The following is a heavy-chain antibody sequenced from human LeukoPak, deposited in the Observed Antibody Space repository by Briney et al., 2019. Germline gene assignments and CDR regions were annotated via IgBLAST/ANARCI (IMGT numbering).Heavy chain of an antibody. V-gene: IGHV1-46*01. CDR3: ARVSCTNGVCYLDY. CDR1: GYTFTSYY. Sequence: ASVKVSCKASGYTFTSYYMQWVRQAPGQGLESTGIISSSGGSTTYTQSFQGRVTMTRDMSTSTVYMELSSLRSDDTAVYYCARVSCTNGVCYLDYWGQETLVTVSS. J-gene: IGHJ4*02. D-gene: IGHD2-8*01. CDR2: ISSSGGST.